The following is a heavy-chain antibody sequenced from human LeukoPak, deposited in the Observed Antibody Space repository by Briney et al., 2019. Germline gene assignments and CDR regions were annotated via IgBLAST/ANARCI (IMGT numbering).Heavy chain of an antibody. CDR2: IRQDGGEQ. CDR1: GFTFSDYW. D-gene: IGHD6-6*01. V-gene: IGHV3-7*01. Sequence: GGSLRLSCAASGFTFSDYWMIWVRHTPGKGLEWVAHIRQDGGEQYYVDSVKGRFTISRDNAKNSLHLQMNSLRAEDTAVYYCGRMPRTGSSFWGQGTLVTVSS. J-gene: IGHJ4*02. CDR3: GRMPRTGSSF.